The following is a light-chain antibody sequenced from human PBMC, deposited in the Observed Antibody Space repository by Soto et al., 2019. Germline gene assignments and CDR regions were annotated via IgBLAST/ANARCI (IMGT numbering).Light chain of an antibody. V-gene: IGLV1-44*01. CDR1: SSNIGYNA. J-gene: IGLJ1*01. CDR2: GNS. CDR3: SSYAGNMGV. Sequence: QSVLTQPPSASGTPGQRVTLSCSGSSSNIGYNAVNWYQQLPGKAPKLLMHGNSQRPSGVPDRFSGSKSGTSASLAISGLQAEDEADYYCSSYAGNMGVFGTGTKLTVL.